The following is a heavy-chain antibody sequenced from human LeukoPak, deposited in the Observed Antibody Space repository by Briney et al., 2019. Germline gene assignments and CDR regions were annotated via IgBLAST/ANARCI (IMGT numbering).Heavy chain of an antibody. D-gene: IGHD3-10*01. Sequence: GGSLRLSCAASGFTFYDYAMHWVRQAPGKGLEWVSLISWDGGSTYYADSVKGRFTISRDNSKNSLYLQMNSLRAEDTALYYCAKGDYGSGSYYSNWFDPWGQGTLVTVSS. CDR2: ISWDGGST. CDR1: GFTFYDYA. CDR3: AKGDYGSGSYYSNWFDP. J-gene: IGHJ5*02. V-gene: IGHV3-43D*03.